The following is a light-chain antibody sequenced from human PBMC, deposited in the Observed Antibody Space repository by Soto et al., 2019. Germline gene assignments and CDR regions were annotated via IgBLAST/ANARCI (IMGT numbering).Light chain of an antibody. CDR2: GSS. J-gene: IGLJ1*01. Sequence: QLVLTQPPSASGTPGQRVTISCSGSISTIGSNSVNWFQQHPGTAPKLLIYGSSERPSGVPDRFSASKSGTSASLAISGLQSEDGADYYCATWAGSLKDLHVFGTGTKLTVL. V-gene: IGLV1-44*01. CDR1: ISTIGSNS. CDR3: ATWAGSLKDLHV.